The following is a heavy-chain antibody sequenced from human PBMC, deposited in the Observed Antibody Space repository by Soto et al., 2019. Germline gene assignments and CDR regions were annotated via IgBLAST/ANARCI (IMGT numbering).Heavy chain of an antibody. V-gene: IGHV3-33*01. CDR1: GSTFSSYG. CDR2: IWYDGSNK. CDR3: AFGEESRYYYYGMDV. D-gene: IGHD3-10*01. Sequence: PGGSLRLSCAASGSTFSSYGMHWVRQAPGKGLEWVAVIWYDGSNKYYADSVKGRFTISRDNSKNSLYLQMNSLRAEDTAVYYCAFGEESRYYYYGMDVWGQGTTVTVSS. J-gene: IGHJ6*02.